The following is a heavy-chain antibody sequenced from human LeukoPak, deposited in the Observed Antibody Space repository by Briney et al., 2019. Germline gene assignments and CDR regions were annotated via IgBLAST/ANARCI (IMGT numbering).Heavy chain of an antibody. CDR2: IYSGGST. CDR1: GFTVSSNY. CDR3: ARVRMEVMAAGPNWFDP. J-gene: IGHJ5*02. D-gene: IGHD6-13*01. V-gene: IGHV3-66*01. Sequence: GGSLRLSCAASGFTVSSNYMSWVRQAPGKGLEWVSVIYSGGSTYYAESVKGRFTISRDNSKNTLYLQMNSLRAEDTAVYYCARVRMEVMAAGPNWFDPWGQGTLVTVSS.